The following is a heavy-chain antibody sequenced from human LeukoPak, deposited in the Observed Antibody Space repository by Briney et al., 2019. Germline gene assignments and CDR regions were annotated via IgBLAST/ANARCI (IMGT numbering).Heavy chain of an antibody. V-gene: IGHV1-3*03. D-gene: IGHD2-15*01. CDR2: INAGNGNT. CDR3: AINQAGYCGGGSCYRHEFYYMDV. CDR1: GYTFTTYT. J-gene: IGHJ6*03. Sequence: ASVKVSCKASGYTFTTYTIHWVRQAPGQSLEWMGWINAGNGNTKYSQEFQDRVTITRDTSASTAYMELSSLRSEDTAMYYCAINQAGYCGGGSCYRHEFYYMDVWGKGTSVTVSS.